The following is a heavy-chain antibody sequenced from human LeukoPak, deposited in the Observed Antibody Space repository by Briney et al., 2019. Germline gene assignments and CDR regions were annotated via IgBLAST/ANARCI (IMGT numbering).Heavy chain of an antibody. V-gene: IGHV3-48*03. CDR2: INSGGSTI. J-gene: IGHJ4*02. Sequence: GGSLRLSCAASGFTFSSYEMNWVRQAPGKGLEWVSYINSGGSTIYCADSVKGRFTISRDNAKKSLYLQMNSLRAEDTAVYYCATSRRGFGGLWGYWGQGTLVTVSS. CDR1: GFTFSSYE. CDR3: ATSRRGFGGLWGY. D-gene: IGHD3-10*01.